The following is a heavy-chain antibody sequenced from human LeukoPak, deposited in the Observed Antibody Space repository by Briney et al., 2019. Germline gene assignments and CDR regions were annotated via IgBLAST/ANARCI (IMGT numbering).Heavy chain of an antibody. Sequence: SETLSLTCTVSGGSISSSSYYWGWIRQPPGKGLEWIGSIYYSGNTYYNPSLKSRVTMSVDTSKNQFSLKLSSVTAADTAVYYCAILPDPSYGDYIDSWGQGTLVTVSS. D-gene: IGHD4-17*01. CDR2: IYYSGNT. J-gene: IGHJ4*02. CDR1: GGSISSSSYY. V-gene: IGHV4-39*07. CDR3: AILPDPSYGDYIDS.